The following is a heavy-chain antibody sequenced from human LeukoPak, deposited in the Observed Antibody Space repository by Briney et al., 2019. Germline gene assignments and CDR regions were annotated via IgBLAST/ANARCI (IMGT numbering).Heavy chain of an antibody. Sequence: GGSLRLSCAASGFTFSSYAMSWVRQAPGKGLEWVSAISGSGGSTYYADSVKGRFTISRDNSKNTLYLQMNSLKTEDTAVYYCTTELSSGWYLYDYWGQGTLVTVSS. CDR3: TTELSSGWYLYDY. CDR2: ISGSGGST. D-gene: IGHD6-19*01. CDR1: GFTFSSYA. V-gene: IGHV3-23*01. J-gene: IGHJ4*02.